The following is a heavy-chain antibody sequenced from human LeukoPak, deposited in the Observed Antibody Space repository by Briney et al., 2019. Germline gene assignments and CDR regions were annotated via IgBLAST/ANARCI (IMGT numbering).Heavy chain of an antibody. CDR1: GDSVSSNSAA. CDR3: ARDSVVVAATGTYYYGMDV. Sequence: SQTLSLTCAISGDSVSSNSAAWNWIRQSPSRGLEWLGRTYYRSKWYNDYAVSVKSRITINPDTSKNQFSLQLNSVTPEDTAVYYCARDSVVVAATGTYYYGMDVWGQGTTVTVSS. V-gene: IGHV6-1*01. J-gene: IGHJ6*02. CDR2: TYYRSKWYN. D-gene: IGHD2-15*01.